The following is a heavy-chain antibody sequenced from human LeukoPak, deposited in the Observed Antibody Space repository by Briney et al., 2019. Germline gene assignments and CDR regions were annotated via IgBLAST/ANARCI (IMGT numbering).Heavy chain of an antibody. J-gene: IGHJ4*02. D-gene: IGHD4-23*01. CDR2: IKQDGSEQ. CDR1: GFAFSAYW. V-gene: IGHV3-7*05. Sequence: GGSLRLSCVASGFAFSAYWMSWVRQAPGKGLEGVANIKQDGSEQYYVDSVKGRFTISRDNAKNSVYLQMNSLRAEDTALYYCAANGGPFDFWGQGILVTVSS. CDR3: AANGGPFDF.